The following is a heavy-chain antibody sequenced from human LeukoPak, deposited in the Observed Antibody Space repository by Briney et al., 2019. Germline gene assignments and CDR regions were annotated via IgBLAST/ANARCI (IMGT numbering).Heavy chain of an antibody. CDR1: GFTFSSYN. V-gene: IGHV3-21*04. CDR3: AKDHSAAAGTFDY. J-gene: IGHJ4*02. Sequence: GGSLRLSCAASGFTFSSYNMNWVRQAPGKGLEWVSSISSGSSYIYYTDSVKGRFTISRDNAKNSLYLQMNSLRAEVTAVYYCAKDHSAAAGTFDYWGQGTLVTVSS. D-gene: IGHD6-13*01. CDR2: ISSGSSYI.